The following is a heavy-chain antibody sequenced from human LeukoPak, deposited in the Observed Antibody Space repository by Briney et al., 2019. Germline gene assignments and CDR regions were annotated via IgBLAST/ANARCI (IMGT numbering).Heavy chain of an antibody. CDR1: GGSISSINYY. Sequence: SETLSLTCTVSGGSISSINYYWGWIRQPPGKGLEWIGSIYYSGSTYYNPSLKSRFTISVDTSKNQFSLKESSVTAADTAVYYRAGAGISPPPHLFDHWGQGTLVPVSS. CDR3: AGAGISPPPHLFDH. V-gene: IGHV4-39*07. J-gene: IGHJ4*01. D-gene: IGHD2/OR15-2a*01. CDR2: IYYSGST.